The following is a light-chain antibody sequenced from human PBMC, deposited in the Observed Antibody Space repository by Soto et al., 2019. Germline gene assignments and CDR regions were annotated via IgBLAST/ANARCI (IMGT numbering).Light chain of an antibody. CDR2: DNN. CDR1: SSNIGAGYD. CDR3: QSYDSSLGGSI. J-gene: IGLJ2*01. V-gene: IGLV1-40*01. Sequence: QSVLTQPPSVSGAPGQRVTISCTGSSSNIGAGYDVHWYEQLPGRAPKLLIYDNNNRPSGVPDRFSGSKSGTSASLVITGLQAEDEADYYCQSYDSSLGGSIFGGWTKLTVL.